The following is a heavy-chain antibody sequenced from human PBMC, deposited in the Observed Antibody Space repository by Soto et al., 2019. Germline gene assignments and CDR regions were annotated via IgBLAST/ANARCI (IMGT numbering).Heavy chain of an antibody. J-gene: IGHJ4*02. CDR3: AKDLVVLVPAHNYFDE. CDR2: ISGSGGST. V-gene: IGHV3-23*01. D-gene: IGHD2-2*01. CDR1: GFTFSSYA. Sequence: GGSLKLSCAASGFTFSSYAISWVRQAPGKGLEWVSAISGSGGSTYYADSVKGRFTISRDNSKNTPYLQMNSLRAEDTAVYYCAKDLVVLVPAHNYFDECGQGTLVTVSS.